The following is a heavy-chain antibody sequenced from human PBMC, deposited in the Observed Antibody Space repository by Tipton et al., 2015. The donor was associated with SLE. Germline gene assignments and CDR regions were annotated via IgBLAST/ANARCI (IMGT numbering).Heavy chain of an antibody. CDR3: ARAKLLWFREPRAFDI. CDR2: TSHSGRT. CDR1: GGSFSGYY. V-gene: IGHV4-34*01. D-gene: IGHD3-10*01. J-gene: IGHJ3*02. Sequence: TLSLTCAVYGGSFSGYYWSWIRQPPGKGLEWIGETSHSGRTNYNPSLKSRVTISVDTSQNQFSLKLSSVTAADTAGYYCARAKLLWFREPRAFDIWGQGTMVTVSS.